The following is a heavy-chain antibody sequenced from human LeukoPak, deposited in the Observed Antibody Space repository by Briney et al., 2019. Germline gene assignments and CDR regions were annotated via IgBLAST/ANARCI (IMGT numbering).Heavy chain of an antibody. D-gene: IGHD6-13*01. V-gene: IGHV3-23*01. J-gene: IGHJ4*02. CDR3: AKGSLIGSSWYVWNY. CDR2: ISGSGGST. CDR1: GFTFSSYV. Sequence: GGSLRLSCAASGFTFSSYVMSWVRQAPGKGLEWVSAISGSGGSTYYADSVRGRFTISRDNSKNTLYLQMNSLRAEDTAVYYCAKGSLIGSSWYVWNYWGQGTLVTVSS.